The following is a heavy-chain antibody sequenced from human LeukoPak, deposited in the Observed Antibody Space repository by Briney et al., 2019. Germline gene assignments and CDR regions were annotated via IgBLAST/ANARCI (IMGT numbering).Heavy chain of an antibody. V-gene: IGHV3-23*01. D-gene: IGHD1-26*01. J-gene: IGHJ5*02. CDR1: GFTFSNYG. CDR3: ARDRLKGYSGHLSGNWFDP. CDR2: ISDSGGST. Sequence: GGSLRLSCAASGFTFSNYGMSWVRQAPGKGLEWVSVISDSGGSTYYADSVKGRFTISRDNAKNSLYLQMNSLRAEDTAVYYCARDRLKGYSGHLSGNWFDPWGQGTLVTVSS.